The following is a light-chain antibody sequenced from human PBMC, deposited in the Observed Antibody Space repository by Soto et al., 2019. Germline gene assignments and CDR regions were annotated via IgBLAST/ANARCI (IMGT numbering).Light chain of an antibody. J-gene: IGKJ1*01. CDR1: QAIGTY. Sequence: DIQMTQSPSSLAASVGDRVTITCRASQAIGTYLNWYQKEPGKPPKLLISAASTLQSGVPSRFSGSGSGTHFPLTINRLQPEDFATYYCQPNYSTVWTFGQGTKVEIK. CDR3: QPNYSTVWT. V-gene: IGKV1-39*01. CDR2: AAS.